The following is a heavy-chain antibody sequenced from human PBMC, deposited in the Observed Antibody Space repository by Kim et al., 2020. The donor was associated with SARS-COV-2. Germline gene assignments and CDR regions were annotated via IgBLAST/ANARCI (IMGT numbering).Heavy chain of an antibody. Sequence: SETLSLICTVSGDSFTNNYYWTWIRQPAGKGLEWIGRIYANGDTDYNPSLKSRVVMSLDTSRNYFSLQLTSMTAADTAVYYCAATVQRTWTGVNGNYNWFAPWGQGALVAVSS. CDR2: IYANGDT. CDR3: AATVQRTWTGVNGNYNWFAP. CDR1: GDSFTNNYY. J-gene: IGHJ5*02. V-gene: IGHV4-4*07. D-gene: IGHD6-25*01.